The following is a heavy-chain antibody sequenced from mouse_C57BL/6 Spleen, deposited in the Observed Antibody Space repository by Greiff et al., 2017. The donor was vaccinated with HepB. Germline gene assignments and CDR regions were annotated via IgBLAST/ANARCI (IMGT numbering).Heavy chain of an antibody. V-gene: IGHV1-42*01. J-gene: IGHJ4*01. CDR2: INPSTGGT. Sequence: SGPELVKPGASVKISCKASGYSFTGYYMNWVKQSPEKSLEWIGEINPSTGGTTYNQKFKAKATLTVDKSSSTAYMQLKSLTSEDSAVYYCARYPYGNYPMDYWGQGTSVTVSS. CDR3: ARYPYGNYPMDY. D-gene: IGHD2-1*01. CDR1: GYSFTGYY.